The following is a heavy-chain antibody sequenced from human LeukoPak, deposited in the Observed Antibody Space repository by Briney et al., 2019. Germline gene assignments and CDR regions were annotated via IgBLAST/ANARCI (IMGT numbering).Heavy chain of an antibody. V-gene: IGHV3-23*01. CDR2: IRECGGNT. Sequence: GGSLRLSCAASGFLFSSYAMRWVRQATGKGVVGGSDIRECGGNTYYVDSVKGRFTDSRDNSKNTLYLRMTSLRAEDTAGYYCATVNGYCSGGSCYSTGSYYYHGMDVWGEGTTVTVSS. CDR3: ATVNGYCSGGSCYSTGSYYYHGMDV. D-gene: IGHD2-15*01. J-gene: IGHJ6*04. CDR1: GFLFSSYA.